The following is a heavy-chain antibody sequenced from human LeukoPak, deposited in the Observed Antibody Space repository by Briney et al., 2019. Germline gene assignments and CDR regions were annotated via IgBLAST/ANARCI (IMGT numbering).Heavy chain of an antibody. V-gene: IGHV3-74*01. J-gene: IGHJ4*02. CDR3: GRESYGDLFVDY. CDR1: GFTFSSYW. Sequence: PRGSLRLSCAASGFTFSSYWMHWVRQAPGKGLVWVSHINSDGSSTSYADSVKGRFTISRDNAKNTLYPQMNSLRAEDTAVYYCGRESYGDLFVDYWGQGTLVTVSS. CDR2: INSDGSST. D-gene: IGHD4-17*01.